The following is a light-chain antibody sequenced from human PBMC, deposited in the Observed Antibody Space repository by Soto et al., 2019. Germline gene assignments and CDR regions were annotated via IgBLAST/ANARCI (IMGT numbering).Light chain of an antibody. V-gene: IGLV2-14*01. CDR1: SSDVGGYNY. Sequence: QSALTQPASVSGSPGQSIAISCTGTSSDVGGYNYVSWYQRHPGKAPQLLIYDVTSRPSGVSDRFSGSKSGNTASLTISGLQAEDEADYYCYSYAGSTTSYVFGTGTKVT. J-gene: IGLJ1*01. CDR3: YSYAGSTTSYV. CDR2: DVT.